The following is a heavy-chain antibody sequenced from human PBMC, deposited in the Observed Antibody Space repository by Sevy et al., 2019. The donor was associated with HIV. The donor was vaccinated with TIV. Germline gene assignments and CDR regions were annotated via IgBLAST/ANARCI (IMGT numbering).Heavy chain of an antibody. CDR2: ISGSGGST. CDR1: AFTFSSYA. CDR3: AKRVGYDSNAGDY. V-gene: IGHV3-23*01. Sequence: GGSLRLSCAASAFTFSSYAMSWVRQAPGKGREWVSAISGSGGSTYYADSVKGRFTISRDNSKNTLYLQMNSLRAEDTAVYYCAKRVGYDSNAGDYWGQGTLVTVSS. D-gene: IGHD5-12*01. J-gene: IGHJ4*02.